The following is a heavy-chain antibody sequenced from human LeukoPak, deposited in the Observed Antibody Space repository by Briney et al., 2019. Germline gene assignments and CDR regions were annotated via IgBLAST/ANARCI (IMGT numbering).Heavy chain of an antibody. D-gene: IGHD3-22*01. CDR1: GFTLSSHW. J-gene: IGHJ4*02. Sequence: GGSLRLSCAASGFTLSSHWMSWVRQAPGKGLEWVANIRHDGSETYYVDSLRGRFTISRDNAKNLVYLQMSSLRAEDTAIYYCARDETYDYESNGYLDFWGQGTVVTVSS. CDR2: IRHDGSET. CDR3: ARDETYDYESNGYLDF. V-gene: IGHV3-7*01.